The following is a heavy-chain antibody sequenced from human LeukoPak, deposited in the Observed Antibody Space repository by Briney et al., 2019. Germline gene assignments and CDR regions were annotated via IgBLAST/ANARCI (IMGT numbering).Heavy chain of an antibody. CDR3: AKVGYSGYDWSYAFGI. J-gene: IGHJ3*02. V-gene: IGHV3-9*01. CDR1: GFTFDDYA. Sequence: GGSLRLSCAASGFTFDDYAMHWVRQAPGKGLEWVSGISWNSGSIGYADSVKGRFTISRDNAKNSLYLQMNSLRAEDTALYYCAKVGYSGYDWSYAFGIWGQGTMVTVSS. D-gene: IGHD5-12*01. CDR2: ISWNSGSI.